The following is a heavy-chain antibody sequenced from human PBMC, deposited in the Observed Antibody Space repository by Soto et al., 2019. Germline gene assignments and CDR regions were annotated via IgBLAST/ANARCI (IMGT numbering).Heavy chain of an antibody. J-gene: IGHJ3*02. CDR3: ATDLDWNSRRAAFDI. V-gene: IGHV1-24*01. D-gene: IGHD1-7*01. Sequence: ASVKVSCKASGYTFTIYGIIWVRQAPGEGLEWMGGFDPENGETNYAQKFQGRVTMTEDTSTDTAYMELSSLRSEDTAVYYCATDLDWNSRRAAFDIWGQGTMVTVSS. CDR1: GYTFTIYG. CDR2: FDPENGET.